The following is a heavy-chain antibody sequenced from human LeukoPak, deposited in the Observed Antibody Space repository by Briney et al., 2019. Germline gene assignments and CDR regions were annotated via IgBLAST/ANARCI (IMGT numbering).Heavy chain of an antibody. V-gene: IGHV4-59*12. CDR3: AREGIAAAGMINWFDP. CDR2: IYHSGST. D-gene: IGHD6-13*01. CDR1: GGSISTYY. J-gene: IGHJ5*02. Sequence: PSETLSLTCTVSGGSISTYYWTWIRQPPGKGLEWIGEIYHSGSTNYNPSLKSRVTISVDKSKNQFSLKLSSVTAADTAVYYCAREGIAAAGMINWFDPWGQGTLVTVSS.